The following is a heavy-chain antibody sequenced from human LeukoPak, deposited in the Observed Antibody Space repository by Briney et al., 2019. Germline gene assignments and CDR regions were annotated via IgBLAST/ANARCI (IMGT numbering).Heavy chain of an antibody. CDR2: ISAYNGNT. CDR3: ARDRVRYSSGWPADY. D-gene: IGHD6-19*01. Sequence: ASVKLSCKASGYTFTSYGISWVRQAPGQGLEWMGWISAYNGNTNYAQKLQGRVTMTTDTSTSTAYMELRSLRSDDTAVYYCARDRVRYSSGWPADYWGQGTLVTVSS. J-gene: IGHJ4*02. V-gene: IGHV1-18*01. CDR1: GYTFTSYG.